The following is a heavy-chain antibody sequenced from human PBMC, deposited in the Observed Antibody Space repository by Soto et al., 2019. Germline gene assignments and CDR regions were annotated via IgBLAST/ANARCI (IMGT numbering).Heavy chain of an antibody. CDR1: GGTFKNYA. CDR3: ARKSEMAAKWNYEKDVDYYYYAMDV. Sequence: QVQLVQSGAEVKKSGSSVKVSCKAFGGTFKNYAISWVRQAPGQGLEWMGGIIPLFRTAHYAQKFQGRVTITADELTTTAYMELSSLRSKDTAVYFCARKSEMAAKWNYEKDVDYYYYAMDVWGQGTTVTVSS. D-gene: IGHD3-3*01. J-gene: IGHJ6*02. CDR2: IIPLFRTA. V-gene: IGHV1-69*01.